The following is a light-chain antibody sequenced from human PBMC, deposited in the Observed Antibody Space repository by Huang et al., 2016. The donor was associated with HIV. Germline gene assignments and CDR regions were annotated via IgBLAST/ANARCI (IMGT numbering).Light chain of an antibody. V-gene: IGKV1-9*01. CDR3: QQLAS. CDR1: QGISPY. Sequence: ILLTQSPSSLSASVGDRVTITCRASQGISPYLAWYQQKPGSAPKLLVYATSTLQAGGPSRFSGSGSGTNFTLKISGLQPEDFANYYCQQLASFGGGTTVESK. J-gene: IGKJ4*01. CDR2: ATS.